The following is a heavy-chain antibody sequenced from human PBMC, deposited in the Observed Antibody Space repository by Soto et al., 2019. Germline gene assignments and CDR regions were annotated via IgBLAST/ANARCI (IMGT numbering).Heavy chain of an antibody. V-gene: IGHV4-59*01. Sequence: SESLSLTCTVSGCSISSYYWSWIRQPPGKGLEWIGYIYYSGSTNYNPSLKSRVTISVDTSKNQFSLKLSSVTAADTAVYYCARDGGGSYYARYYYGMDVWGQGPTVTVSS. CDR2: IYYSGST. CDR1: GCSISSYY. J-gene: IGHJ6*02. CDR3: ARDGGGSYYARYYYGMDV. D-gene: IGHD1-26*01.